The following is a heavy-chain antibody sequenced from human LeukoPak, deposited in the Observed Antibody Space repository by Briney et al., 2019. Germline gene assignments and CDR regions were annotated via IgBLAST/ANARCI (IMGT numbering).Heavy chain of an antibody. D-gene: IGHD6-19*01. J-gene: IGHJ4*02. CDR1: GFTFSSYA. CDR2: IYTGGST. Sequence: GGSLRLSCAASGFTFSSYAMSWVRQAPGKGLEWVSVIYTGGSTYYADSVKGRLTISRDNSKNTLYLQMNSLRAEDTAVYYCARASRSSGWYVYFDYWGQGTLVTVSS. CDR3: ARASRSSGWYVYFDY. V-gene: IGHV3-53*01.